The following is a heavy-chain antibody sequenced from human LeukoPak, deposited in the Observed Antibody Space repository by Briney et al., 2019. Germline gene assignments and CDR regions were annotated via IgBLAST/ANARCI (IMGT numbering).Heavy chain of an antibody. CDR2: INPSCGST. Sequence: ASVKVSCKASVYTFTSYYMHWVRQAPGQELEWMGIINPSCGSTHYAQKFQGRVTMTRDTSTSTVYMELSSLRSEDTAVYYCARDSVVGATDAFDIWGQGTMVTVSS. J-gene: IGHJ3*02. V-gene: IGHV1-46*03. CDR3: ARDSVVGATDAFDI. CDR1: VYTFTSYY. D-gene: IGHD1-26*01.